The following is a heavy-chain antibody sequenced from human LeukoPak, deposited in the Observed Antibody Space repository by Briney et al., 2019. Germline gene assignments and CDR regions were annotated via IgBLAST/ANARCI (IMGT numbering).Heavy chain of an antibody. J-gene: IGHJ6*03. CDR2: IDSETDGGTT. D-gene: IGHD6-13*01. V-gene: IGHV3-15*04. CDR3: TTDNMRRGASWYDLDFYYYMDV. CDR1: GFTFTNAW. Sequence: GGSLRLSCTASGFTFTNAWMSWVRQAPGKGLEWLGRIDSETDGGTTAYAAPAKGRFTISRDESKNTLYLEMIGLKTEDTGIYYCTTDNMRRGASWYDLDFYYYMDVWGKGTPVTVSS.